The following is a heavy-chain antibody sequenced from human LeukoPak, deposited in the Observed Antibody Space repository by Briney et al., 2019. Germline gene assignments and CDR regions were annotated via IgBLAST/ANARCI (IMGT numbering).Heavy chain of an antibody. CDR2: IYYSGST. CDR3: ARGDGLWFGELLSAFDI. Sequence: NPSETLSLTCTVPGGSISSYYWSWIRQPPGKGLEWIGYIYYSGSTNYNPSLKSRVTISVDTSKNQFSLKLSSVTAADTAVYYCARGDGLWFGELLSAFDIWGQGTMVTVSS. CDR1: GGSISSYY. J-gene: IGHJ3*02. D-gene: IGHD3-10*01. V-gene: IGHV4-59*01.